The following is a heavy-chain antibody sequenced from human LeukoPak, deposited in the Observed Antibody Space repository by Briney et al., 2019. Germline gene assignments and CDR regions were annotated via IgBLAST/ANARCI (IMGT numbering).Heavy chain of an antibody. D-gene: IGHD3-22*01. CDR2: IYSGGST. V-gene: IGHV3-66*01. J-gene: IGHJ4*02. CDR3: ARGGSGYYYPG. CDR1: GFTVSSNY. Sequence: GGSLRLPCAASGFTVSSNYMSWVRQAPGKGLEWVSVIYSGGSTYYTDSVKGRFTLSRDNSKNTLYLQMNSLRAEDTAVYYCARGGSGYYYPGWGQGTLVTVSS.